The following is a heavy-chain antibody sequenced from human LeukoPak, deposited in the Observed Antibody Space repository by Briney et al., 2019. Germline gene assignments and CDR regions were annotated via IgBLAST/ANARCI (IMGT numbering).Heavy chain of an antibody. CDR3: ARGRDYYGSWAHYYMDV. J-gene: IGHJ6*03. Sequence: SETLSLTCAVYGGSFSGYYWSGIRQPPGKGLEWIGEINHSGSTNYNPSLKSRVTISVDTSKNQFSLKLSSVTAADTAVYYCARGRDYYGSWAHYYMDVWGKGTTVTVSS. D-gene: IGHD3-10*01. CDR1: GGSFSGYY. V-gene: IGHV4-34*01. CDR2: INHSGST.